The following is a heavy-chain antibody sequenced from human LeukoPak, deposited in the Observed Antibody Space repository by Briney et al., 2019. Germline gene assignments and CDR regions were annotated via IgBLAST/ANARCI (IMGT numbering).Heavy chain of an antibody. D-gene: IGHD3-10*01. CDR1: GFTFSSYG. Sequence: GGSLRLSCAASGFTFSSYGMNWVRQAPGKGLEWVSSISSSSSYIYYADSVKGRFTISRDNAKNSLYLQMNSLRAEDTAVYYCARGEAYYGSGSYSAEYFQHWGQGTLVTVSS. CDR2: ISSSSSYI. J-gene: IGHJ1*01. V-gene: IGHV3-21*01. CDR3: ARGEAYYGSGSYSAEYFQH.